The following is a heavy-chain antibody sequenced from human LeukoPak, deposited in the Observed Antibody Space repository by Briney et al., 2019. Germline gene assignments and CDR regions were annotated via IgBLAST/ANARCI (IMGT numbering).Heavy chain of an antibody. CDR1: GGSISSYY. J-gene: IGHJ4*02. Sequence: PSETLSLTCTVSGGSISSYYWSWIRQPPGKGLEWIGYIYYSGSTSYNPSLKSRVTISVDTSKNQFSLKLNSVTAADTAVYYCARHFTASNFPFDYWGQGTLVTVSS. CDR3: ARHFTASNFPFDY. V-gene: IGHV4-59*08. D-gene: IGHD2-21*02. CDR2: IYYSGST.